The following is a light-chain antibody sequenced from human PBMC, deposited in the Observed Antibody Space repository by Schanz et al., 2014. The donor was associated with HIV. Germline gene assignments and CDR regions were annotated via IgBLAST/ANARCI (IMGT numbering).Light chain of an antibody. Sequence: DIQMTQSPSSVSASVGDRVTITCRASQGISTWLAWYQQKPGTAPKVLISAASSLQPGVPSRFSGSGSGTVFTLTINGLQPEDSATYYCQQGETFPTFGQGTKLEI. CDR2: AAS. CDR3: QQGETFPT. V-gene: IGKV1-12*01. CDR1: QGISTW. J-gene: IGKJ2*01.